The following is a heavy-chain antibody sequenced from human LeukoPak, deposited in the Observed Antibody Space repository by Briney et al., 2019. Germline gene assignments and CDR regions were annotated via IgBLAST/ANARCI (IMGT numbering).Heavy chain of an antibody. CDR1: GGTFSSYA. J-gene: IGHJ4*02. Sequence: GSSVKVSCKASGGTFSSYAISWVRQAPGQGLEWMGRITPIFGTANYAQKFQGRVTITTDESTSTAYKELSSLRSEDTAVYYCARAGSSWYRFDYWGQGTLVTVSS. CDR3: ARAGSSWYRFDY. D-gene: IGHD6-13*01. CDR2: ITPIFGTA. V-gene: IGHV1-69*05.